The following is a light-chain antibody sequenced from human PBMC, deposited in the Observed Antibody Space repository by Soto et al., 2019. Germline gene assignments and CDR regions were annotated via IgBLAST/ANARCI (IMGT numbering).Light chain of an antibody. CDR2: GAS. Sequence: EIVLTQSPATLSLSAGERATLSCRASQSISTYLAWYQQKPGQAPRLLIYGASTRATGIPARFSGSGSGTEFTLTISSLQSEDFAVYYCQQYNNWPLLTFGGGTKVDIK. CDR1: QSISTY. CDR3: QQYNNWPLLT. J-gene: IGKJ4*01. V-gene: IGKV3D-15*01.